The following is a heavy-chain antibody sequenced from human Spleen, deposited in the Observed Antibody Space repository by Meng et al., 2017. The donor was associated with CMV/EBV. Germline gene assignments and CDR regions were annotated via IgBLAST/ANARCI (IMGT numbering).Heavy chain of an antibody. CDR2: VFHTGST. D-gene: IGHD6-13*01. CDR3: ASLYSSSFSYFDY. V-gene: IGHV4-59*01. CDR1: DDSFRSYY. J-gene: IGHJ4*02. Sequence: SETLSLTCTVSDDSFRSYYWNWIRQSPGRGLEWIGYVFHTGSTDYSPSLKTRVTISLDTSKNQFSLKLSSVTAADTAVYYCASLYSSSFSYFDYWGQGTLVTVSS.